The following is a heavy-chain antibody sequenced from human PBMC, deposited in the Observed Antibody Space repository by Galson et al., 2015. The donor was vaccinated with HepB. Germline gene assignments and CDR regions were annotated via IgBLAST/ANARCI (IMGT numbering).Heavy chain of an antibody. CDR2: ISGGGTNK. CDR1: GFTFGNLA. V-gene: IGHV3-23*01. Sequence: SLRLSCAASGFTFGNLAMSWVRQASGKGLEWVSGISGGGTNKYYADSVKGRFTVSRDNSKNTLFLQMSSLRAEDTAVYYCARGNYYDFWSDSLRMSTLNYWGQGTLVTVSS. D-gene: IGHD3-3*01. J-gene: IGHJ4*02. CDR3: ARGNYYDFWSDSLRMSTLNY.